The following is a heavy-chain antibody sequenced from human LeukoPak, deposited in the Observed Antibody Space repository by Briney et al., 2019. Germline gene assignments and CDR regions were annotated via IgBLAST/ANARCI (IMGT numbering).Heavy chain of an antibody. CDR1: GFTFSTSA. V-gene: IGHV3-30*01. CDR2: ISNDGSNK. D-gene: IGHD2/OR15-2a*01. Sequence: PGKSLRLSCVASGFTFSTSAMHWVRQAPGKGLEWVAIISNDGSNKGYADSVRGRFTISRDNSKNTVSLQMNSLTAEDTAVYYCARDRGTIFNVLNYDLDQWGQGALVTVSS. J-gene: IGHJ4*02. CDR3: ARDRGTIFNVLNYDLDQ.